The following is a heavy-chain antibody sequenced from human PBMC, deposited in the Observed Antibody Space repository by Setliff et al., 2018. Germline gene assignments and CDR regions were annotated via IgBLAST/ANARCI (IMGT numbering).Heavy chain of an antibody. D-gene: IGHD3-22*01. Sequence: ASVKVSCKASGHTFITFGISWVRQAPGQGLEWMGWISAYSDDTKYAEKFQGRATMTMDTSTGTAYMELRSLRSEDTAVYICAYDSSGYYPGYWGQGTLVTVSS. V-gene: IGHV1-18*01. J-gene: IGHJ4*02. CDR2: ISAYSDDT. CDR3: AYDSSGYYPGY. CDR1: GHTFITFG.